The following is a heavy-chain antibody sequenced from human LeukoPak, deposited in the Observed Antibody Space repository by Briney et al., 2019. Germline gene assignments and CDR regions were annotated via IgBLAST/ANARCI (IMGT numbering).Heavy chain of an antibody. Sequence: PGGSLRLSCAASGFTFSSYSMNWVRQAPGKGLEWVSSISSSSSYIYYADSVKGRFTIPRDNAKNSLYLQMNSLRAEDTAVYYCARGRRSLRCFDYWGQGTLVTVSS. D-gene: IGHD4-17*01. CDR2: ISSSSSYI. J-gene: IGHJ4*02. V-gene: IGHV3-21*01. CDR3: ARGRRSLRCFDY. CDR1: GFTFSSYS.